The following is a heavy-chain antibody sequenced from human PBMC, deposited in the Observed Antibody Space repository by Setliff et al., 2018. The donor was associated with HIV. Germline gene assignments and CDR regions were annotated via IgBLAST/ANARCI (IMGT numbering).Heavy chain of an antibody. CDR1: GGSISSGGYY. J-gene: IGHJ4*02. CDR3: ATLDHSGGNFLAY. CDR2: IYYNGRT. D-gene: IGHD2-21*02. V-gene: IGHV4-31*03. Sequence: SETLSLTCTVSGGSISSGGYYWNWIRQYPVKGLEWIGHIYYNGRTLFNPALGTRLNMSLDTSKEQFSLELSSATAADTAVYYCATLDHSGGNFLAYWGQGSLVTVSS.